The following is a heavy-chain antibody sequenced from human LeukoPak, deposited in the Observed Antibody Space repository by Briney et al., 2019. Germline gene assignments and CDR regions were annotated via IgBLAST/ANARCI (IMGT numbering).Heavy chain of an antibody. Sequence: SETLSLTCTVSGGSISSYYWSWIRQPPGKGLEWTGYIYYSGSTNYNPSLKSRVTISVDTSKNQFSLKPSSVTAADTAVYYCASTGGYYYDSSVTTLVHWGQGTLVTVSS. CDR2: IYYSGST. D-gene: IGHD3-22*01. CDR3: ASTGGYYYDSSVTTLVH. J-gene: IGHJ4*02. V-gene: IGHV4-59*01. CDR1: GGSISSYY.